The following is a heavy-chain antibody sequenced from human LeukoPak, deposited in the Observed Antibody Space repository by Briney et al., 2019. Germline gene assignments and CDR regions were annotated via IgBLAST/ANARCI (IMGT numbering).Heavy chain of an antibody. Sequence: ASVKVSCKASGYSFTSYGIGWVRQAPGQGLECMGWISGFKDDTNYVQNFQGRVTMTTDTSTSTAYMELRSLRSDETAVYYCARDTYSDYVYDYWGQGTLVTVSS. CDR1: GYSFTSYG. CDR2: ISGFKDDT. D-gene: IGHD4-11*01. CDR3: ARDTYSDYVYDY. J-gene: IGHJ4*02. V-gene: IGHV1-18*04.